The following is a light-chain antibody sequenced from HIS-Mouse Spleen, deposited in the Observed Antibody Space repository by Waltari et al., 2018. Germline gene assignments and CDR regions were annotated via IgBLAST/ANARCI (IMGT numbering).Light chain of an antibody. V-gene: IGLV2-8*01. CDR3: SSYAGSNNLV. CDR1: SSDVGGYNY. Sequence: QSALTQPPSASGSPGQSVTISCTGTSSDVGGYNYVSWYQQHPGKAPKLMIYEVSKRPAGGPGGVSGSKSGNTASLTVAGLQAEDEADYYCSSYAGSNNLVFGGGTKLTVL. CDR2: EVS. J-gene: IGLJ2*01.